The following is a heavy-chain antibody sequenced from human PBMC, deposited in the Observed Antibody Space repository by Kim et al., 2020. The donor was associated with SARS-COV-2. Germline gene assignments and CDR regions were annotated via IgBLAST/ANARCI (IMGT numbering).Heavy chain of an antibody. V-gene: IGHV4-30-4*01. Sequence: SETLSLTCTVSGGSISSGDYYWSWIRQPPGKGLEWIGYIYYSGSTYYNPSLKSRVTISVDTSKNQFSLKLSSVTAADTAVYYCARSGYSYGYGADYWGQGTLVTVSS. D-gene: IGHD5-18*01. CDR1: GGSISSGDYY. CDR2: IYYSGST. J-gene: IGHJ4*02. CDR3: ARSGYSYGYGADY.